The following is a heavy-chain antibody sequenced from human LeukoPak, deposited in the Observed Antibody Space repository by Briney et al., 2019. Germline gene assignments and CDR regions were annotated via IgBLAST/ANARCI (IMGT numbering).Heavy chain of an antibody. CDR1: GFTFSSYG. CDR2: ISYDGSNK. Sequence: GGSLRLSCAASGFTFSSYGMHWVRQAPGKGLEWVAVISYDGSNKYYADSVKGRFTISRDNSKNTLYLQMNSLRAEDTAVYYCAKDNYNWNDEQGFDYWGQGTLVTVSS. CDR3: AKDNYNWNDEQGFDY. J-gene: IGHJ4*02. V-gene: IGHV3-30*18. D-gene: IGHD1-20*01.